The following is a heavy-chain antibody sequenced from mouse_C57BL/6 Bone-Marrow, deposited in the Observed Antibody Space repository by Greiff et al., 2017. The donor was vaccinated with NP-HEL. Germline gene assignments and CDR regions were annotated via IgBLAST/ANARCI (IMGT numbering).Heavy chain of an antibody. J-gene: IGHJ2*01. Sequence: QVQLQQPGAELVKPGASVKLSCKASGYTFTSYWMPWVKQRPGQGLEWIGEIDPSDSYTNYNQKFKGKATLTVDTSSSTAYMQLSSLTSEDSAVYYCAREITTVVATGGYWGQGTTLTVSS. D-gene: IGHD1-1*01. CDR2: IDPSDSYT. V-gene: IGHV1-50*01. CDR1: GYTFTSYW. CDR3: AREITTVVATGGY.